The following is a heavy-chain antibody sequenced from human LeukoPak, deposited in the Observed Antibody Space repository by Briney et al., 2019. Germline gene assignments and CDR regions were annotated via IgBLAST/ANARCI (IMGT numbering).Heavy chain of an antibody. V-gene: IGHV3-23*01. J-gene: IGHJ4*02. CDR2: ISGSGGST. CDR1: GFTFSSYA. Sequence: GGSLRLSCAASGFTFSSYAMSWVRQAPGKGLEWVSAISGSGGSTYYADSVKGRFTISRDNSKNTLYLRMNSLRAEDTAVYYCAKLRSGRVVRGVIDDYWGQGTLVTVSS. D-gene: IGHD3-10*01. CDR3: AKLRSGRVVRGVIDDY.